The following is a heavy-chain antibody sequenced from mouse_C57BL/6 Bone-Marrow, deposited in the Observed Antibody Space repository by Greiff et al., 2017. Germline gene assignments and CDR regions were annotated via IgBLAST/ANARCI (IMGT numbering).Heavy chain of an antibody. CDR3: ARGIYYGRTYYAMDY. CDR2: IDPSDSYT. Sequence: QVQLQQPGAELVMPGASVKLSCKASGYTFTSYWMHWVKQRPGQGLEWIGEIDPSDSYTNYNQKFKGKSTLTVDKSSSTAYMQLSSLTSEDSAVYYCARGIYYGRTYYAMDYWGQGTSVTVSS. CDR1: GYTFTSYW. V-gene: IGHV1-69*01. D-gene: IGHD1-1*01. J-gene: IGHJ4*01.